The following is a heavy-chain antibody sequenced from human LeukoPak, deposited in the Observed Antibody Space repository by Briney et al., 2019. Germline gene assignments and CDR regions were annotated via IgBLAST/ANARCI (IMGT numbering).Heavy chain of an antibody. CDR2: IYSGGST. CDR3: ARDQGDYYDSSGYYY. J-gene: IGHJ4*02. D-gene: IGHD3-22*01. CDR1: GFTVSSNY. Sequence: GGSLRLSCAASGFTVSSNYMSWVRQAPGKGLEWVSVIYSGGSTYYADSVKGRFTISRDNSKDTLYLQMNSLRAEDTAVYYCARDQGDYYDSSGYYYWGQGTLVTVSS. V-gene: IGHV3-53*01.